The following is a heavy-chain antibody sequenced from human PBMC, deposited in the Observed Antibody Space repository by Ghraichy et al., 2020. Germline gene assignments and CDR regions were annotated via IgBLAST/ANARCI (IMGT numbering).Heavy chain of an antibody. CDR3: ARDLWKRDYGAGGPFDY. CDR2: ISGGGGRT. J-gene: IGHJ4*02. D-gene: IGHD4-17*01. V-gene: IGHV3-23*01. CDR1: GFTFSSYV. Sequence: ETLSLTCAASGFTFSSYVMNWVRQAPGGGLEWVSGISGGGGRTSYADSVEGRFTISRDNSKNTLYLQMNSPRAEDTAVYYCARDLWKRDYGAGGPFDYWGPGTLVTVSS.